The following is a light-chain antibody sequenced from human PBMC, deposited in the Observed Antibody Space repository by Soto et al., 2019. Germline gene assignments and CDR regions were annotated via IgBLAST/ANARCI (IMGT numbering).Light chain of an antibody. V-gene: IGKV3-15*01. CDR1: QSVSRS. CDR2: VAS. Sequence: EIVMTQSPATLSVSPGERVTLSCRASQSVSRSLAWYQQKPGQATRLLIYVASTRATGIPARFSGSGSGTEFTLTISSLQSEDFAVYYCQQYNNWPPFTFGPGTKVDIK. J-gene: IGKJ3*01. CDR3: QQYNNWPPFT.